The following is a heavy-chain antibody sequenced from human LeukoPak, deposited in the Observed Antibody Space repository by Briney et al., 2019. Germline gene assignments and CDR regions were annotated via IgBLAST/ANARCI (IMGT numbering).Heavy chain of an antibody. V-gene: IGHV4-4*07. Sequence: PSETLSLTCTVSGGSISNYYWSWIRQPAGKGLEWIGRIDKSGRTNYNPTLKSRVTMSVDTSKNQFSLKLNSMTAADTAVYYCARECGDFDYWGQGTLVTVSS. CDR3: ARECGDFDY. D-gene: IGHD4-17*01. J-gene: IGHJ4*02. CDR1: GGSISNYY. CDR2: IDKSGRT.